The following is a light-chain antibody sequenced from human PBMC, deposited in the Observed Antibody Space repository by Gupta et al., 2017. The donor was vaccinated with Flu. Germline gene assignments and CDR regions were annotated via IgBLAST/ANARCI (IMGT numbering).Light chain of an antibody. J-gene: IGKJ3*01. Sequence: DIKMTQSPSSLSASIGDRITITCRASQGIRNYLAWYQQRPGKVPKLLIYAASTLQSGVPSRFSGSGSGTDFILTINSLQPEDIATYYCQKYNSAPLLFGPGTKVEIK. CDR1: QGIRNY. CDR3: QKYNSAPLL. V-gene: IGKV1-27*01. CDR2: AAS.